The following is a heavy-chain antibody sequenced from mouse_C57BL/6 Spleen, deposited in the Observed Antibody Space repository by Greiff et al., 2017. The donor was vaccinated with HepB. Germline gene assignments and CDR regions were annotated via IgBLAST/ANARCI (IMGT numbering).Heavy chain of an antibody. CDR2: IRNKANGYTT. J-gene: IGHJ2*01. V-gene: IGHV7-3*01. Sequence: VQLKESGGGLVQPGGSLSLSCAASGFTFTDYYMSWVRQPPGKALEWLGFIRNKANGYTTEYSASVKGRFTISRDNSQSILYLQMNALRAEDSATYYCARYLGRDFDYWGQGTTLTVSS. CDR1: GFTFTDYY. CDR3: ARYLGRDFDY. D-gene: IGHD4-1*01.